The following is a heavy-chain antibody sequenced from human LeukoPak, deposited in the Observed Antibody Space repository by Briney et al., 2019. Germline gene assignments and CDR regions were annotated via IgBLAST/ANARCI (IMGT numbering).Heavy chain of an antibody. Sequence: PGGSLRLSCTVSGFTVISNSMSWVRQAPGKGLEWVSFIYSGGSTQYSDSVKGRFTISRDNSKNTLYLQMNSLRAEDTAVYYCARRAGDYSHPYDYWGQGTVVTVSS. V-gene: IGHV3-53*01. CDR2: IYSGGST. J-gene: IGHJ4*02. CDR3: ARRAGDYSHPYDY. CDR1: GFTVISNS. D-gene: IGHD3-22*01.